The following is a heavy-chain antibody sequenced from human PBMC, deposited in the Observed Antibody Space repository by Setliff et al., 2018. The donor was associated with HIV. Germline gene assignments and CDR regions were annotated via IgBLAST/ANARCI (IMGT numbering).Heavy chain of an antibody. D-gene: IGHD1-1*01. CDR3: ARKGWNAYEAFDY. Sequence: PSETLSLTCAVYGGSFPAYYWSWVRQPPGKGLEWIGEINYSGDTTYNPSLKSRVNMFIDTSRKQFSLKLASVTAADTAVYYCARKGWNAYEAFDYWGQGALVTVSS. J-gene: IGHJ4*02. CDR1: GGSFPAYY. CDR2: INYSGDT. V-gene: IGHV4-34*01.